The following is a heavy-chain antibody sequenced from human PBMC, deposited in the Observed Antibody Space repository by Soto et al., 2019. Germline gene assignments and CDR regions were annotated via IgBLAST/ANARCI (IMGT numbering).Heavy chain of an antibody. V-gene: IGHV4-4*07. Sequence: SETLSLTCTVSGASITGRSYWSWIRQPAGKGLEWIGRFSLSGTTNYNPSLRGRVTMSADVSKNQFSLRLTSVTAADTALYYCARGMTPLGAPAWYYFDSWGQGTLVTV. CDR1: GASITGRSY. J-gene: IGHJ4*02. CDR2: FSLSGTT. D-gene: IGHD2-15*01. CDR3: ARGMTPLGAPAWYYFDS.